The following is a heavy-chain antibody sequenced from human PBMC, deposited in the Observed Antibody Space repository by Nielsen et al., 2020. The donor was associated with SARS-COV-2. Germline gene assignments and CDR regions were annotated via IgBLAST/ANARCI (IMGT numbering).Heavy chain of an antibody. Sequence: GESLIIPCAASGFPFSSHAMAWVRHTPWGGLEWVSGISGAGGSTTLYADSVRGRFTISGDDSKNTLYLQMTSLRAEDTAVYYCARDRNIAATDPFFDYWGRGTLVTVSS. D-gene: IGHD6-13*01. CDR2: ISGAGGSTT. J-gene: IGHJ4*02. CDR1: GFPFSSHA. CDR3: ARDRNIAATDPFFDY. V-gene: IGHV3-23*01.